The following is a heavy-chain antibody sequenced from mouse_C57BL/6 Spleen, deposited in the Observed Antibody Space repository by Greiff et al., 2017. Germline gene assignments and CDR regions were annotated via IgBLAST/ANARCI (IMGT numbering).Heavy chain of an antibody. V-gene: IGHV1-5*01. CDR3: TREDSNYFYWYFDV. D-gene: IGHD2-5*01. CDR1: GYTFTSYW. Sequence: VQLQQSGTVLARPGASVKMSCKTSGYTFTSYWMHWVKQRPGQGLEWIGAIYPGNSDTSYNQKFKGKAKLTAVTSASTAYMELSSLTNEDSAVYYCTREDSNYFYWYFDVWGTGTTVTVSS. CDR2: IYPGNSDT. J-gene: IGHJ1*03.